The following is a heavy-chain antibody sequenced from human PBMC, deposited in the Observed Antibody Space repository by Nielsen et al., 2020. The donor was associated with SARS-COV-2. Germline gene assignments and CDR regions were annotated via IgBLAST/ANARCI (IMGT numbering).Heavy chain of an antibody. CDR3: ARSVSGSYYWEYYFDY. CDR1: GFTFSDYY. D-gene: IGHD3-10*01. V-gene: IGHV3-11*01. CDR2: ISSSGSTI. J-gene: IGHJ4*02. Sequence: GESLKISCAASGFTFSDYYMSWIRQAPGKGLEWVSYISSSGSTIYYADSVKGRFTISRDNAKNSLYLQMNSLRAEDTAVYYCARSVSGSYYWEYYFDYWGQGTLVTVSS.